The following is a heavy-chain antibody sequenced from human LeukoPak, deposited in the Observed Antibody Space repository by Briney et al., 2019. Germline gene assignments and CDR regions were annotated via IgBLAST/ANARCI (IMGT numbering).Heavy chain of an antibody. J-gene: IGHJ4*02. CDR1: GYTFTSYA. Sequence: HEASVKVSCKASGYTFTSYAMHWVRQAPGQRLEWMGWINAGNGNTKYSQKFQGRVTITRDTSASTAYMELSSLRSEDTAVYYCARDRGTSSYFDYWGQGTLVTVSS. D-gene: IGHD2-2*01. CDR2: INAGNGNT. CDR3: ARDRGTSSYFDY. V-gene: IGHV1-3*01.